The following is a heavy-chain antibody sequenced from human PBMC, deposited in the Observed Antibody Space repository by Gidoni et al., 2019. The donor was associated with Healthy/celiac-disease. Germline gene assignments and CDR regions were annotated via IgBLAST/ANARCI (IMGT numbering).Heavy chain of an antibody. V-gene: IGHV3-30-3*01. D-gene: IGHD6-6*01. Sequence: QVQLVESGGGVVQPGRSLRLSCAASGFTFSIYAMHWVRQAPGKGLEWVAVISYDGSNKYYADSVKGRFTISRDNSKNTLYLQMNSLRAEDTAVYYCARGGDSSSSKFYYYYYGMDVWGQGTTVTVSS. CDR3: ARGGDSSSSKFYYYYYGMDV. CDR2: ISYDGSNK. J-gene: IGHJ6*02. CDR1: GFTFSIYA.